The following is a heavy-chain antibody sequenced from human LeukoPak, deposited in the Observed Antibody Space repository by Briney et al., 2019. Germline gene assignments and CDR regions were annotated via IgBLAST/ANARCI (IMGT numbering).Heavy chain of an antibody. CDR3: ARSTNLFDY. CDR2: IYYSGST. J-gene: IGHJ4*02. D-gene: IGHD2-8*01. Sequence: PSETLSLTCAVSGGSISTCYWSWIRQPPGKGLEWIGYIYYSGSTNYNPSLKSRVTISVDTSKNQFSLKLSSLTAADTAVYYCARSTNLFDYWGQGTLVTVSS. V-gene: IGHV4-59*01. CDR1: GGSISTCY.